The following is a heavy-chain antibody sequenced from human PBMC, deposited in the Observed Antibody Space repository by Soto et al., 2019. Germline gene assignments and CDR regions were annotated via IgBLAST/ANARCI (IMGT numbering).Heavy chain of an antibody. CDR1: GDACTGHY. V-gene: IGHV1-2*02. Sequence: ASVKVSCKASGDACTGHYIHWVRQAPGQGLEWMGWINPNSGGTDAAQKFQGRLTLTRDKSISKAYMELSRLRSDDTAIYYCARDALGIQEKYWPHWGQGTLFAVSS. CDR3: ARDALGIQEKYWPH. CDR2: INPNSGGT. D-gene: IGHD5-18*01. J-gene: IGHJ4*02.